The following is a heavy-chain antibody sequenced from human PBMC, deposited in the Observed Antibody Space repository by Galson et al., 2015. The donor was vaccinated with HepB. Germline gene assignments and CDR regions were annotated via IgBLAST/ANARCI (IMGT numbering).Heavy chain of an antibody. CDR3: ARNQYSSGWYGEAGNYYYYGGR. J-gene: IGHJ6*02. CDR1: GGSISSYY. CDR2: IYYSGST. D-gene: IGHD6-19*01. Sequence: ETLSLTCTVSGGSISSYYWSWIRQPPGKGLEWIGYIYYSGSTNYNPSLKSRVTISVDTSKNQFSLKLSSVTAADTAVYYCARNQYSSGWYGEAGNYYYYGGRLGPRDHGHRLL. V-gene: IGHV4-59*01.